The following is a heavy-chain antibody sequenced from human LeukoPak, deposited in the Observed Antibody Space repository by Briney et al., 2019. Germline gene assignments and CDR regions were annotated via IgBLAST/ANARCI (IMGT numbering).Heavy chain of an antibody. J-gene: IGHJ5*02. CDR2: ISSSSSTI. CDR1: GFTFSSYS. CDR3: AGAGADDYGDYGWFDP. D-gene: IGHD4-17*01. Sequence: PGGSLRLSYAASGFTFSSYSMNWVRQAPGKGLEWVSYISSSSSTIYYADSVKGRFTISRDNAKNSLYLQMNSLRAEDTAVYYCAGAGADDYGDYGWFDPWGQGTLVTVSS. V-gene: IGHV3-48*01.